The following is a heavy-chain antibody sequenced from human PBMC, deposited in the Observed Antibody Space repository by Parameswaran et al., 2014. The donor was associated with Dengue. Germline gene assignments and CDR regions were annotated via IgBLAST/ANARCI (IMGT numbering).Heavy chain of an antibody. V-gene: IGHV1-2*02. CDR3: ARDFPEDSPNAFDI. D-gene: IGHD1-14*01. Sequence: VRQAPGQGLEWMGWINPNSGGTNYAQKFQGRVTMTRDTSISTAYMELSRLRSDDTAVYYCARDFPEDSPNAFDIWGQGTMVTVSS. CDR2: INPNSGGT. J-gene: IGHJ3*02.